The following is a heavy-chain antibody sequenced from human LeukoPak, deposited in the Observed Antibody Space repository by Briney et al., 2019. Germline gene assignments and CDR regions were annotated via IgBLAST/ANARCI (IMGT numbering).Heavy chain of an antibody. CDR1: GGSISSYY. V-gene: IGHV4-59*08. Sequence: PSETLSLTCTVSGGSISSYYWSWIRQPPGKGLGWIGYIYYSGSTNYNPSLKSRVTISVDTSKNQFSLKLSSVTAADTAVYYCARRFVDTAIFDYWGQGTLVTVSS. J-gene: IGHJ4*02. CDR2: IYYSGST. D-gene: IGHD5-18*01. CDR3: ARRFVDTAIFDY.